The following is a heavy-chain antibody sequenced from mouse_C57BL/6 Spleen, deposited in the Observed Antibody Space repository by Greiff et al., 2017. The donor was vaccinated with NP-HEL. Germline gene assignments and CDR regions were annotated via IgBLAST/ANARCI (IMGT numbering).Heavy chain of an antibody. CDR3: ARHSSGFSFDY. J-gene: IGHJ2*01. V-gene: IGHV1-52*01. CDR2: IDPSDSET. Sequence: VQLQQSGAELVRPGSSVKLSCKASGYTFTSYWMHWVKQRPIQGLEWIGNIDPSDSETHYNQKFKDKATLTVDKSSSTAYMQLSSLTSEDSAVYYCARHSSGFSFDYWGQGTTLTVSS. CDR1: GYTFTSYW. D-gene: IGHD3-1*01.